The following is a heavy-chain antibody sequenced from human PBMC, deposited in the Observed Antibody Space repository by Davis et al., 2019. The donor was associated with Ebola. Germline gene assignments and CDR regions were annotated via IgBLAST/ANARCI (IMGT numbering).Heavy chain of an antibody. V-gene: IGHV3-9*01. J-gene: IGHJ5*02. CDR3: AKEPYYSSSWHWGWFDP. CDR1: GFTFAGYA. CDR2: ISWNSGSI. Sequence: PGGSLRLSCAASGFTFAGYAMHWIRQAPGKGLEWVSGISWNSGSIGYADSVKGRFTISRDNAKDSLYLQMNSLRAEDTALYYCAKEPYYSSSWHWGWFDPWGQGSLVTVSS. D-gene: IGHD6-13*01.